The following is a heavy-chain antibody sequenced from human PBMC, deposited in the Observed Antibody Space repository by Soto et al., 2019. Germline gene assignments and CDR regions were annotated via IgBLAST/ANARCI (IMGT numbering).Heavy chain of an antibody. D-gene: IGHD3-22*01. V-gene: IGHV1-2*04. CDR2: INPNSGGT. J-gene: IGHJ4*02. Sequence: ASVKVSFKASGYTFTGYYMHWVRQAPGQGLGWMGWINPNSGGTNYSQKFQGWVTMTRDTSTSTAYMELSRLRSEDTAVYYCARAKYYYDSSGYPDWGQGTLVTVSS. CDR1: GYTFTGYY. CDR3: ARAKYYYDSSGYPD.